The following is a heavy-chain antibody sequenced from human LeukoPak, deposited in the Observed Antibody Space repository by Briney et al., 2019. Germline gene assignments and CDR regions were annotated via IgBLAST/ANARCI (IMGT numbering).Heavy chain of an antibody. CDR2: LIVGNGNQ. D-gene: IGHD4-23*01. Sequence: GGSLRLSCAASGFTFSRYGIHWVRQAPGKGLEWVSFLIVGNGNQHYADSVKGRFTISRDDAKNSLYLQMNSLRAEDTAVYYCARDRNGGSFDYWGQGTLVTVSS. J-gene: IGHJ4*02. CDR1: GFTFSRYG. V-gene: IGHV3-48*01. CDR3: ARDRNGGSFDY.